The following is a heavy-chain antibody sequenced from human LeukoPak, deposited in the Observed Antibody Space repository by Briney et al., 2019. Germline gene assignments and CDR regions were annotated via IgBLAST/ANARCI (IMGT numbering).Heavy chain of an antibody. CDR2: IYYSGST. J-gene: IGHJ4*02. Sequence: PSETLSLTCTVPGGSISSNYWSWIRQPPGKGLEWIGYIYYSGSTKYNPSLKSRVTISVDTSKNQFSLKVSSVTAADTAVYYCARESGSGSPPYYFDYWGQGTLVTVSS. CDR1: GGSISSNY. D-gene: IGHD3-10*01. CDR3: ARESGSGSPPYYFDY. V-gene: IGHV4-59*01.